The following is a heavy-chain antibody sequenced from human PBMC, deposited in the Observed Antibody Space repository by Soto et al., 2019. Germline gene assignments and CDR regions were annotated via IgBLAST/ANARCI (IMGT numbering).Heavy chain of an antibody. Sequence: ASVKVSCKASGCTFTSYDINWLRQATGQGREWMGWMNPNSGNTGYAQKFQGRVTMTRSTSISTAYMELSSLRSEDTAVYYCARGGYYYDSSAYYRPFDYWGQGTLVTVSS. V-gene: IGHV1-8*01. CDR1: GCTFTSYD. J-gene: IGHJ4*02. D-gene: IGHD3-22*01. CDR3: ARGGYYYDSSAYYRPFDY. CDR2: MNPNSGNT.